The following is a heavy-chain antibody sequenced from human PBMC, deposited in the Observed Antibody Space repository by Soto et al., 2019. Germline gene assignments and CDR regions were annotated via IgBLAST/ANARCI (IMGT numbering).Heavy chain of an antibody. Sequence: QAQLDQSGAEVRSPGASVKVSCKASGYTYTNYGFSWVRQAPGQGLEWMGWISAYNGNTNYAQKFQGRVTMTTDTSTSTAYMELRSLRSDDTAVYFCARDRGGKDGYNYWEPHWRDYWGQGTLVTVSS. J-gene: IGHJ4*02. V-gene: IGHV1-18*01. D-gene: IGHD5-12*01. CDR1: GYTYTNYG. CDR3: ARDRGGKDGYNYWEPHWRDY. CDR2: ISAYNGNT.